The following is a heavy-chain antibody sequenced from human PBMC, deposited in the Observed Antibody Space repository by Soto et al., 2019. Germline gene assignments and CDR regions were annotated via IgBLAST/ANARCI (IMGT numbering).Heavy chain of an antibody. D-gene: IGHD3-3*01. CDR2: IIPIFGTA. CDR3: ARDRRGLLDFWSGSYGMDV. Sequence: ASVKVSCKASGGTFSSYAISWVRQAPGQGLEWMGGIIPIFGTANYAQKFQGRVTITADESTSTAYMELSSLRSEDTAMYYCARDRRGLLDFWSGSYGMDVWGQGTTVTVSS. V-gene: IGHV1-69*13. J-gene: IGHJ6*02. CDR1: GGTFSSYA.